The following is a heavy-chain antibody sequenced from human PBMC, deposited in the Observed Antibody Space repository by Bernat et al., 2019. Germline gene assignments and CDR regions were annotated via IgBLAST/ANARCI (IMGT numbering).Heavy chain of an antibody. Sequence: QLQLQESGPGLVKPSETLSLTCTVSGGSISSSSYYWGWIRQPPGKGLEWIGSIYYSGCTYYNPSLKSRVTMSVDTSKHQFSLKLSSVTAADTAVYYCAGGGDLSFDYWGQGTLVTVSS. J-gene: IGHJ4*02. CDR3: AGGGDLSFDY. CDR2: IYYSGCT. CDR1: GGSISSSSYY. V-gene: IGHV4-39*01. D-gene: IGHD4-17*01.